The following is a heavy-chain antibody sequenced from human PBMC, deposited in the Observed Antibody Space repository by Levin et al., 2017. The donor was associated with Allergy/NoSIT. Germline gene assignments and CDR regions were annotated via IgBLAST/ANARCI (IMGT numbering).Heavy chain of an antibody. J-gene: IGHJ6*02. CDR2: IWYDGSNK. D-gene: IGHD6-19*01. Sequence: GGSLRLSCAASGFTFSSYGMHWVRQAPGKGLEWVAVIWYDGSNKYYADSVKGRFTISRDNSKNTLYLQMNSLRAEDTAVYYCARAGTPTSYYYYGMDVWGQGTTVTVSS. V-gene: IGHV3-33*01. CDR1: GFTFSSYG. CDR3: ARAGTPTSYYYYGMDV.